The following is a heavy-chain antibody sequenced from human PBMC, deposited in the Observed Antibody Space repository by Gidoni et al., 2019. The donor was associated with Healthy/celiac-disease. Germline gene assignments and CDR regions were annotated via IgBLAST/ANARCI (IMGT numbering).Heavy chain of an antibody. V-gene: IGHV4-34*01. Sequence: QVQLQQWGAGLLKPSETLSLTCAVYGGSFSGYYWSWLRQPPGKGLEWIGEINHSGSTNYNPSLKSRVTISVDTSKNQFSLKLSSVTAADTAVYYCARGNDFWSGYRPLDYWGQGTLVTVSS. D-gene: IGHD3-3*01. CDR1: GGSFSGYY. CDR2: INHSGST. CDR3: ARGNDFWSGYRPLDY. J-gene: IGHJ4*02.